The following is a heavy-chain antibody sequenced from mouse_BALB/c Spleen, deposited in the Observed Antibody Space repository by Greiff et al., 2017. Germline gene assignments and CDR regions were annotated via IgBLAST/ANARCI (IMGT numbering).Heavy chain of an antibody. CDR3: ARGKGGNYYFDY. V-gene: IGHV5-4*02. J-gene: IGHJ2*01. CDR1: GFTFSDYY. D-gene: IGHD2-1*01. CDR2: ISDGGSYT. Sequence: EVKVVESGGGLVKPGGSLKLSCAASGFTFSDYYMYWVRQTPEKRLEWVATISDGGSYTYYPDSVKGRFTISRDNAKNNLYLQMSSLKSEDTAMYYCARGKGGNYYFDYWGQGTTLTVSS.